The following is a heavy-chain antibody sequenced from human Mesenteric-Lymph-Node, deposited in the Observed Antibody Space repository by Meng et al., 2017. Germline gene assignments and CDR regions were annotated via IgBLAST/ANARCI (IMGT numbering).Heavy chain of an antibody. D-gene: IGHD3-22*01. CDR3: ARSPTYYYDSSGYYPFDY. CDR1: GYTFTGYY. CDR2: INPNSGGT. Sequence: ASVKVSCKASGYTFTGYYLHWVRQAPGQGLEWMGWINPNSGGTNYAQKFQGRVTMTRDTSISTAYMELSSLRSEDTAVYYCARSPTYYYDSSGYYPFDYWGQGTLVTVSS. J-gene: IGHJ4*02. V-gene: IGHV1-2*02.